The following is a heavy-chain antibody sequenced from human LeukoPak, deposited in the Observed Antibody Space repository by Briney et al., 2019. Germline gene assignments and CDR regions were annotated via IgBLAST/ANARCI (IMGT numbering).Heavy chain of an antibody. CDR2: IKQDGREK. Sequence: PGGSLRLSCAASGFTFTCCWMSWVRQTPGKGLEWVASIKQDGREKFYADSVKGRFTISRDNAQNSLYLQVNSLRAEDTAVYYCAGVPGITRYFDPWGQGILVTVSS. J-gene: IGHJ4*02. CDR3: AGVPGITRYFDP. D-gene: IGHD1-20*01. CDR1: GFTFTCCW. V-gene: IGHV3-7*01.